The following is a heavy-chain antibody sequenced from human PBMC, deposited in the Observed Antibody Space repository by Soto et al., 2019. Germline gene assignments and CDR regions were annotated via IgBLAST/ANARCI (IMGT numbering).Heavy chain of an antibody. D-gene: IGHD6-19*01. J-gene: IGHJ4*02. V-gene: IGHV3-74*01. CDR3: ARRGAVAGLHY. Sequence: EVQLVESGGGLVQPGGSLRVSCAASGFTFSSYWMHWVRQAPGKGLVWVSRINSDGSSTSYADSVKGRFTISRDNAKNTLYLQMNSPRAEDTAIYYCARRGAVAGLHYWGQGTLVTVSS. CDR1: GFTFSSYW. CDR2: INSDGSST.